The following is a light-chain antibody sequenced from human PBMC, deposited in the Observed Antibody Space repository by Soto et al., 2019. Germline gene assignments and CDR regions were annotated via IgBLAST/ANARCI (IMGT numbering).Light chain of an antibody. J-gene: IGKJ4*01. V-gene: IGKV3-20*01. CDR3: QQFSSYPLT. CDR2: GAS. Sequence: VLTQSPGTLSLSPGERATLSCRASQSVSSNYLAWYQQKPGQPPRLLIYGASSRATGIPDRFSGSGSGTDFTLTISRLEPEDFAVYYCQQFSSYPLTFGGGTKVDNK. CDR1: QSVSSNY.